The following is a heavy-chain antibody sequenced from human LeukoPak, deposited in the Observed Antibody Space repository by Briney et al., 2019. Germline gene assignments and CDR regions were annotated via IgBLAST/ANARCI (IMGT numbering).Heavy chain of an antibody. D-gene: IGHD6-13*01. V-gene: IGHV1-46*01. CDR2: INPSGGST. CDR1: GGTFSSYA. CDR3: ARDGIAAAGTGFDY. Sequence: GASVKVSCKASGGTFSSYAISWVRQAPGQGLEWMGIINPSGGSTSYAQKFQGRVTMTRDTSTSTVYMELSSLRSEDTAVYYCARDGIAAAGTGFDYWGQGTLVTVSS. J-gene: IGHJ4*02.